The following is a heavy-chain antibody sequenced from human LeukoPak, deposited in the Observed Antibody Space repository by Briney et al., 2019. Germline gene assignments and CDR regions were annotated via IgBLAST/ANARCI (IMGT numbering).Heavy chain of an antibody. Sequence: PGGSLTLSCAASGFTLRTYGVCWFRGSPGKGVEWGSTINLNGIETHYADSVRGRFTSSRDNSESTLAQQMSSQRVEDTAVYYCERDPSEYEWKRGWYRDLWGQGSQVTVSS. CDR1: GFTLRTYG. D-gene: IGHD6-19*01. V-gene: IGHV3-23*01. CDR3: ERDPSEYEWKRGWYRDL. CDR2: INLNGIET. J-gene: IGHJ5*02.